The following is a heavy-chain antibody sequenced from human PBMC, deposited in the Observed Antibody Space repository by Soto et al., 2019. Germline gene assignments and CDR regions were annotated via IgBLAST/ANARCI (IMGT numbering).Heavy chain of an antibody. CDR1: GFALSNYS. D-gene: IGHD6-13*01. CDR3: AREPTTAVVNYGMDV. CDR2: INQNGRDK. V-gene: IGHV3-7*01. J-gene: IGHJ6*02. Sequence: GSLRRSCAASGFALSNYSTSWARQAPWKWLEWVANINQNGRDKYYVDSVKGRFNISRDNAKELLYLQMNSLRAEDTAVYYCAREPTTAVVNYGMDVWGQGTTVTVSS.